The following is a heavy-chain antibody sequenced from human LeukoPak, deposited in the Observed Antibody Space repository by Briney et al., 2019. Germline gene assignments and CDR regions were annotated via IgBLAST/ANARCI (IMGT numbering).Heavy chain of an antibody. D-gene: IGHD6-19*01. CDR2: INHSGST. J-gene: IGHJ4*02. Sequence: SETLSLTCAVYGGSFSGYYWSWIRQPPGKGLEWIGEINHSGSTNYNPSLKSRVTISVDTSKNQFSLKLGSVTAADTAVYYCARGAIAVAGNGYDYWGQGTLVTVSS. CDR3: ARGAIAVAGNGYDY. V-gene: IGHV4-34*01. CDR1: GGSFSGYY.